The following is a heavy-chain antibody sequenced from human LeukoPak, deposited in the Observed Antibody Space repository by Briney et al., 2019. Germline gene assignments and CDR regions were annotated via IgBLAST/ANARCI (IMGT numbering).Heavy chain of an antibody. V-gene: IGHV4-59*01. Sequence: PSETLSLTCTVSGGSISSYYWSWIRQPPGKGLEWIGYIYYSGSTNYNPSLKSRVTISVDTSKNQFSLKLSSVTAADTAVYYCARVSVGVGVTESAYSWFDPWGQGTLVTVSS. D-gene: IGHD2-15*01. J-gene: IGHJ5*02. CDR1: GGSISSYY. CDR2: IYYSGST. CDR3: ARVSVGVGVTESAYSWFDP.